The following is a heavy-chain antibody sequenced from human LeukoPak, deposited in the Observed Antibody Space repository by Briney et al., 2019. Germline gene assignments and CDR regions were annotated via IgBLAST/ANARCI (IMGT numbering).Heavy chain of an antibody. CDR3: AQEGGSGSFKLDY. CDR2: IIPIFGTA. V-gene: IGHV1-69*13. D-gene: IGHD3-10*01. J-gene: IGHJ4*02. CDR1: GGTFSSYA. Sequence: ASVKVSCKASGGTFSSYAISWVRQAPGQGLEWMGGIIPIFGTANYAQKFQGRVTITADESTSTAYMELSSLRSEDTAVYYCAQEGGSGSFKLDYWGQGTLVTVSS.